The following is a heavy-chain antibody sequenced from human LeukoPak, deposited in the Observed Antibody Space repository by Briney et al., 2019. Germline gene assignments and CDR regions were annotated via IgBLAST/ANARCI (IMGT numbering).Heavy chain of an antibody. J-gene: IGHJ6*03. CDR2: IYYSGST. CDR3: ARTVTDYYYYYMDV. V-gene: IGHV4-59*01. D-gene: IGHD4-11*01. CDR1: GFTFDDYA. Sequence: GSLRLSCAASGFTFDDYAMHWIRQPPGKGLEWIGYIYYSGSTNYNPSLKSRVTISVDTSKNQFSLKLSSVTAADTAVYYCARTVTDYYYYYMDVWGKGTTVTVSS.